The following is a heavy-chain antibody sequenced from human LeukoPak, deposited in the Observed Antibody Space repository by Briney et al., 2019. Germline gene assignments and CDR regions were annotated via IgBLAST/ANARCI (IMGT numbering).Heavy chain of an antibody. CDR1: GGTFSSYA. Sequence: ASVKVSCKASGGTFSSYAISWVRQAPGQGLEWMGRIIPIFGTANYAQKFQGRVTITTDESTSAAYMELSSLRSEDTAVYYCARTDSSGYLTDSWGQGTLVTVSS. J-gene: IGHJ4*02. CDR2: IIPIFGTA. V-gene: IGHV1-69*05. CDR3: ARTDSSGYLTDS. D-gene: IGHD3-22*01.